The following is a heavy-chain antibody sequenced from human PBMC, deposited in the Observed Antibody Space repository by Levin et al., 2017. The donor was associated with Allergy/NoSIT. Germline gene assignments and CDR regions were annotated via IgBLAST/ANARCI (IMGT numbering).Heavy chain of an antibody. D-gene: IGHD3-3*01. CDR1: GFTFSSYS. CDR2: ISSSSSYI. V-gene: IGHV3-21*01. Sequence: GGSLRLSCAASGFTFSSYSMNWVRQAPGKGLEWVSSISSSSSYIYYADSVKGRFTISRDNAKNSLYLQMNSLRAEDTAVYYCARVGGPSYDFWSGYPNEFDYWGQGTLVTVSS. CDR3: ARVGGPSYDFWSGYPNEFDY. J-gene: IGHJ4*02.